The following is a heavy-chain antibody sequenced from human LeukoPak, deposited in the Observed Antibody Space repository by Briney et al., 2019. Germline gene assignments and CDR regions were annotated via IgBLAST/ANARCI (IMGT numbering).Heavy chain of an antibody. V-gene: IGHV3-30-3*01. J-gene: IGHJ4*02. CDR1: GFTFSSYA. D-gene: IGHD4-17*01. Sequence: GRSLRLSCAASGFTFSSYAMHWVRQAPGKGLEWVAVISYDRSNKYYADSVKGRFTISRDNSKNTLYLQMNSLRAEDTAVYYCARDSYGDYAGSYDWGQGTLVTVSS. CDR2: ISYDRSNK. CDR3: ARDSYGDYAGSYD.